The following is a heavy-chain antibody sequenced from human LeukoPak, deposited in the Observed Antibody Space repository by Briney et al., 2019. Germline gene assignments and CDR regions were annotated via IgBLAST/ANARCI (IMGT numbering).Heavy chain of an antibody. J-gene: IGHJ4*02. V-gene: IGHV4-4*07. Sequence: SETLSLTCTVSGGSISSYYWSWIRQPAGKGLEWIGRIYTSGSTNYNPSLKSRVTMSVDTSKNQFSLKLSSVTAADTAVYYCARDLAATGTTYPDYWGQGTLVTVSS. CDR2: IYTSGST. D-gene: IGHD6-13*01. CDR3: ARDLAATGTTYPDY. CDR1: GGSISSYY.